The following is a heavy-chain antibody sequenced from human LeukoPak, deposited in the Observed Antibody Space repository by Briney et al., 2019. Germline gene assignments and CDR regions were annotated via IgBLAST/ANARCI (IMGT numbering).Heavy chain of an antibody. V-gene: IGHV4-4*09. J-gene: IGHJ5*02. CDR1: GGSISSYY. CDR2: ICTSGST. D-gene: IGHD2-2*02. CDR3: ARRRCSSTSCYTSWFDP. Sequence: PSETLSLTCTVSGGSISSYYWSWIRQPPGKGLEWIGYICTSGSTNYNPSLKSRVTISVDTSKNQFSLKLSSVTAADTAVYYCARRRCSSTSCYTSWFDPWGQGTLVTVSS.